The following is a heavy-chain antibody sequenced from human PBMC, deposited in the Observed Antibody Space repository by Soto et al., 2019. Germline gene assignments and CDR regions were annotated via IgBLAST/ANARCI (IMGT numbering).Heavy chain of an antibody. CDR1: GGSISSSSYY. D-gene: IGHD3-10*01. V-gene: IGHV4-39*01. CDR3: AIDLDLGSGSYAGYYYGMDV. CDR2: IYYSGST. Sequence: SETLSLTCTVSGGSISSSSYYWGWIRQPPGKGLEWIGSIYYSGSTYYNPSLKSRVTISVDTSKNQFSLKLSSVTAADPAVYYCAIDLDLGSGSYAGYYYGMDVWGQGTTVTVSS. J-gene: IGHJ6*02.